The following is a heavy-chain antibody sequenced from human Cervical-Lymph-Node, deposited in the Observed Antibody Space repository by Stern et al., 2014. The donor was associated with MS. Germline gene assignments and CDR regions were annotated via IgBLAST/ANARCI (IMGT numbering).Heavy chain of an antibody. CDR1: GYTFTSYY. CDR2: INPSGGNT. Sequence: QVQLVESGAEVKKPGASVKVSCKASGYTFTSYYMHWVRQAPGQGLEWMGIINPSGGNTSYAQTFQGRVTMTRDTSQSTVSMELRSLRSEDTAVYYCAGGHTFDYWGQGTLVTVSS. CDR3: AGGHTFDY. J-gene: IGHJ4*02. D-gene: IGHD6-25*01. V-gene: IGHV1-46*01.